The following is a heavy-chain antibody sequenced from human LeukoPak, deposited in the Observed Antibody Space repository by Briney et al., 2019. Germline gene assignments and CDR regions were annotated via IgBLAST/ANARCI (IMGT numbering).Heavy chain of an antibody. CDR2: IKQDGSEK. J-gene: IGHJ5*02. V-gene: IGHV3-7*02. CDR1: GFTFSSYN. Sequence: QPGGSLRLSCAASGFTFSSYNMNWVRQAPGKGLEWVANIKQDGSEKYYVDSVKGRCTISRDNAKNSLYLQMNSLRAEDTAVYYCAGGMYSGSFDPWGQGTLVTVSS. D-gene: IGHD1-26*01. CDR3: AGGMYSGSFDP.